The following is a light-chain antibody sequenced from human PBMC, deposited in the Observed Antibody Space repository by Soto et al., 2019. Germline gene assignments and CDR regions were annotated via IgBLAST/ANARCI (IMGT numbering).Light chain of an antibody. CDR2: QVT. J-gene: IGLJ1*01. CDR1: NSDVAGYNY. CDR3: TSFSSSTSLYV. V-gene: IGLV2-14*01. Sequence: QSALTQPASVSGSPGQSITISCTGTNSDVAGYNYISWYQQLPGKAPKLMIYQVTIRPSGISNRFSGSKSGNTASLTISGLQAEDEADYYCTSFSSSTSLYVFGTGTKVTVL.